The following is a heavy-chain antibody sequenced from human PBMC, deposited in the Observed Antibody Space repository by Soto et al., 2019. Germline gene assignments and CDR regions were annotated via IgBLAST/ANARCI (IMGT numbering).Heavy chain of an antibody. CDR3: ARDDSYYDSSGYCLGY. D-gene: IGHD3-22*01. J-gene: IGHJ4*02. Sequence: GGSLRLSCAASGFTFSSYSMNWVRQAPGKGLEWVSSISSSSSYIYYADSVKGRFTISRDNAKNSLYLQMNSLRAEDTAVYYCARDDSYYDSSGYCLGYWGQGTLLTVSS. CDR2: ISSSSSYI. V-gene: IGHV3-21*01. CDR1: GFTFSSYS.